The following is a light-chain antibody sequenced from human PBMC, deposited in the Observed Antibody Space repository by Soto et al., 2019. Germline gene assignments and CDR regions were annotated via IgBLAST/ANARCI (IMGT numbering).Light chain of an antibody. CDR3: QQYHSSPPWT. J-gene: IGKJ1*01. CDR2: KAS. Sequence: DIQMTQSPSTLSASVGDRVTLTCRASQTIYSWLAWYQQKPGKAPNLLIYKASTLESGVPSRFSGSGSGTEFTLTISSLQPDDFATYYCQQYHSSPPWTFGQETKVEIK. V-gene: IGKV1-5*03. CDR1: QTIYSW.